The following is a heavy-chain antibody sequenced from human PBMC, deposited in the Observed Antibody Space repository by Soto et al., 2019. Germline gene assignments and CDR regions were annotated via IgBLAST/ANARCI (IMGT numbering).Heavy chain of an antibody. CDR3: AKDMGGIGITMVRGVILAGMDV. J-gene: IGHJ6*02. D-gene: IGHD3-10*01. CDR2: ISGSGGST. CDR1: GFTFSSYA. V-gene: IGHV3-23*01. Sequence: GGSLRLSCAASGFTFSSYAMSWVRQAPGKGLEWVSAISGSGGSTYYADSVKGRFTISRDNSKNTLYLQMNSLRAEDTAVYYCAKDMGGIGITMVRGVILAGMDVWGQGTTVTVSS.